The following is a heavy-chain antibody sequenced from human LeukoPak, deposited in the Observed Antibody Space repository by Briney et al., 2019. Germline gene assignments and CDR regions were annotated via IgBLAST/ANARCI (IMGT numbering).Heavy chain of an antibody. CDR3: ARDPIVVLKTFYFDY. J-gene: IGHJ4*02. Sequence: GGSLRLSCAASGFTFSSYSMHWVRQAPGKGLEWVAVVSYDGSSKYYADSVKGRFTISRDNSKNTLYLQMNSLRDEDTAVYYCARDPIVVLKTFYFDYWGQRTLLTVSS. D-gene: IGHD3-22*01. CDR1: GFTFSSYS. V-gene: IGHV3-30-3*01. CDR2: VSYDGSSK.